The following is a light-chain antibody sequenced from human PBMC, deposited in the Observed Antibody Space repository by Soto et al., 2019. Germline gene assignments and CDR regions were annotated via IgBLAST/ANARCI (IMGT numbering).Light chain of an antibody. V-gene: IGKV4-1*01. CDR2: WAS. CDR3: QQYYRPWT. CDR1: QSVLYSSNNKND. J-gene: IGKJ1*01. Sequence: DIVMTQSPDSLAVSLGERATINCKSSQSVLYSSNNKNDLAWYQQKPGQPPKLLIYWASTRESGVPDRFSGSGSGTDFTLTISSLQAEDVAFYYCQQYYRPWTFGQGTKVEIK.